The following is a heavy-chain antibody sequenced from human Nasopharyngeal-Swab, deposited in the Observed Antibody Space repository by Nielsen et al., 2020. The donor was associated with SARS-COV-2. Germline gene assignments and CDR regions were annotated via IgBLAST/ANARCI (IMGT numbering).Heavy chain of an antibody. CDR2: IIPILGIA. Sequence: WVRQAPGQGLEWMGGIIPILGIANYAQKFHGRVTITADKSTSTAYMELSSLRSEDTAVYYCASSHCSSTSCYHWFDPWGQGTLVTVSS. CDR3: ASSHCSSTSCYHWFDP. D-gene: IGHD2-2*01. J-gene: IGHJ5*02. V-gene: IGHV1-69*10.